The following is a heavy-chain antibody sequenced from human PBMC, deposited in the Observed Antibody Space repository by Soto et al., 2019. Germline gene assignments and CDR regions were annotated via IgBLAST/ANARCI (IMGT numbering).Heavy chain of an antibody. CDR1: GYTFTSYG. CDR2: ISAYSGNT. Sequence: GASVEVSCKASGYTFTSYGISWVRQAPGQGLEWMGWISAYSGNTNYAQKLQGRVTMTTDTSTSTAYMELRSLRSDDTAVYYCARDLSRPTQFDYWGQGTLVTVSS. V-gene: IGHV1-18*01. J-gene: IGHJ4*02. CDR3: ARDLSRPTQFDY. D-gene: IGHD6-6*01.